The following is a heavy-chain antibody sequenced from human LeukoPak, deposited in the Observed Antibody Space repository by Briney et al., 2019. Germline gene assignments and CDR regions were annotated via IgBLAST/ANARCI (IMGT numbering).Heavy chain of an antibody. D-gene: IGHD1-1*01. V-gene: IGHV5-51*01. CDR1: GYSFTNYW. J-gene: IGHJ4*02. CDR2: INPSESDT. CDR3: ARDWNFDY. Sequence: GESLKISCTGSGYSFTNYWIAWVRQMPGRGLEWMVIINPSESDTRYSPSFQGQVTISADKSISTAYLQWSSLKASDSAMYYCARDWNFDYWGQGTLVTVSS.